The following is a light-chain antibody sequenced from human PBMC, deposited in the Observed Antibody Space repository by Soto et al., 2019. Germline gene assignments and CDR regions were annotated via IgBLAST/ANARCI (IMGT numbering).Light chain of an antibody. V-gene: IGKV1-8*01. CDR3: QLYYSYPFT. Sequence: AIRMTQSPSSLSASTGDRVTITCRASQGISSYLAWYQQKPGKAPKHLIYAASTLQSGVPSRFSGSGSGTDFTLTISCLQSEDFATYYCQLYYSYPFTFGPGTKVDI. J-gene: IGKJ3*01. CDR2: AAS. CDR1: QGISSY.